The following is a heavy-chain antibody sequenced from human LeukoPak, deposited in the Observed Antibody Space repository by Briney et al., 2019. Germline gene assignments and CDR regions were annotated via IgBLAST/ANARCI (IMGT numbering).Heavy chain of an antibody. J-gene: IGHJ4*02. CDR1: GFPFRTYA. CDR2: ISDGGGRT. D-gene: IGHD6-13*01. Sequence: GSLRLSCGASGFPFRTYAMSWVRQAPGKGLEWVSGISDGGGRTFYAESVKGRFTVSRDNSRNTLYLRMNSLRAEDTAIYYCTKNQILDDTGSWYTYWGQGTLVTVSS. CDR3: TKNQILDDTGSWYTY. V-gene: IGHV3-23*01.